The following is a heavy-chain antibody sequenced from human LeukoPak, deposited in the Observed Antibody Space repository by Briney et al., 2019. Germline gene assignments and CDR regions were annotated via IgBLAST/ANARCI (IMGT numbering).Heavy chain of an antibody. D-gene: IGHD3-3*01. CDR2: INHSGST. V-gene: IGHV4-34*01. CDR3: ATRYDFWSGYYTDY. J-gene: IGHJ4*02. Sequence: PSETLSLTCAVYGGSFSGYYWSWIRQPPGKGLEWIGEINHSGSTNYNPSLKSRVTTSVDTSKNQFSLKLSSVTAADTAVYYCATRYDFWSGYYTDYWGQGTLVTVSS. CDR1: GGSFSGYY.